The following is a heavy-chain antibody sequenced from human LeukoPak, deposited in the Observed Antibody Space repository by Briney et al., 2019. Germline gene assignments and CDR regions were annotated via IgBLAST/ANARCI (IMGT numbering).Heavy chain of an antibody. D-gene: IGHD6-19*01. CDR2: ISVGGSDE. CDR1: GFSFKTYE. J-gene: IGHJ5*02. V-gene: IGHV3-48*03. CDR3: ARDVGFNNGWPA. Sequence: PGGSLRLSCVASGFSFKTYEINWVRQAPGKGLEWISYISVGGSDEDYADSVKGRFSISRDNAKNSLFLQMNSLRVEDTAVYYCARDVGFNNGWPAWGQGTLVTVSS.